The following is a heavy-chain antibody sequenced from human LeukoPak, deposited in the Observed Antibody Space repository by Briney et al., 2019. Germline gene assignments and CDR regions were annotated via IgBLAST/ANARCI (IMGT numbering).Heavy chain of an antibody. CDR2: INPSGGST. V-gene: IGHV1-46*01. Sequence: ASVKVSCKASGYTFTSYYMHWVRQAPGQGLEWMGIINPSGGSTSYAQKFQGRVTMTRDTSTSTVYMELSSLRSEDTAVYYCARDRGAVATYNWFDPWGQGTLVTVSS. CDR3: ARDRGAVATYNWFDP. CDR1: GYTFTSYY. D-gene: IGHD4-11*01. J-gene: IGHJ5*02.